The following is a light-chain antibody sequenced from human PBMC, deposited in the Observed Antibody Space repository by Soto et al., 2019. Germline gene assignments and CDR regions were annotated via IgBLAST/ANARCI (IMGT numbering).Light chain of an antibody. Sequence: QSVLTLPASGSVSPGRSITISCSGTTRELGSSNLVSWYQQHPGKAPKLIIFEGDRRPSGVSGRFSGSKSGNTASLTISGLQAEDEADYSCCSFARSTTFYVFGTGTKVTVL. V-gene: IGLV2-23*01. J-gene: IGLJ1*01. CDR2: EGD. CDR3: CSFARSTTFYV. CDR1: TRELGSSNL.